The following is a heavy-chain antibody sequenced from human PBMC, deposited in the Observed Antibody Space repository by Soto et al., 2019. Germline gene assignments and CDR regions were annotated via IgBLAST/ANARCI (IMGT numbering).Heavy chain of an antibody. CDR1: GFTFTSSA. J-gene: IGHJ4*02. CDR2: IVVGSGNT. V-gene: IGHV1-58*01. D-gene: IGHD6-19*01. CDR3: AADPVAVAGTNFDY. Sequence: SVKVSCKASGFTFTSSAVQWVRQARGQRLEWIGWIVVGSGNTNYAQKFQERVTITRDMSTSTAYMELSSLRSEDTAVYYCAADPVAVAGTNFDYWGQGTLVTVSS.